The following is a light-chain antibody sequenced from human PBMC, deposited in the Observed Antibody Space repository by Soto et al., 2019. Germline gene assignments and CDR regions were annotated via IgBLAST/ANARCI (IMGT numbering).Light chain of an antibody. CDR1: QSLSGT. Sequence: EIVLTQSPATLSLSPGERATLSCRASQSLSGTLAWFQQKPGQPPRLLIYGASNRATGIPARFSGSGSGADFTLTISSLEPEDFAVYYCQQRSNWPLTFGGGTKVDIK. CDR3: QQRSNWPLT. CDR2: GAS. V-gene: IGKV3-11*01. J-gene: IGKJ4*01.